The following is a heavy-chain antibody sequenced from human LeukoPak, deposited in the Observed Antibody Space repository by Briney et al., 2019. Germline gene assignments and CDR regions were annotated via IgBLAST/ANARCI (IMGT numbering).Heavy chain of an antibody. CDR1: GFTFSSYS. Sequence: GGSLRLSCAASGFTFSSYSMNWVRQAPGKGLEWVSYISSSSSTIYYADSVKGRFTISRDNAKNSLYLQMNSLRAEDTAVYYCATALRYFDWLSTSPEYNWFDPWGQGTLVTVSS. D-gene: IGHD3-9*01. J-gene: IGHJ5*02. CDR3: ATALRYFDWLSTSPEYNWFDP. CDR2: ISSSSSTI. V-gene: IGHV3-48*01.